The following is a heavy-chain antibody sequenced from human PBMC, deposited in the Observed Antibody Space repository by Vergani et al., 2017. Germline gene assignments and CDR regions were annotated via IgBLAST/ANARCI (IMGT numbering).Heavy chain of an antibody. CDR3: AKDRRITMVRGVNITPFYYYNYGMDV. CDR2: MSGSGGST. CDR1: GFTFDSYA. Sequence: EVQLLESGGGLVQPGGSLRLSCAASGFTFDSYAMNWVRQAPGKGLQWVSSMSGSGGSTYYADSVKGRFTISRDNSKNSLYLQMNSLRAEDTAIYYCAKDRRITMVRGVNITPFYYYNYGMDVWGQGTTVTVSS. J-gene: IGHJ6*02. D-gene: IGHD3-10*01. V-gene: IGHV3-23*01.